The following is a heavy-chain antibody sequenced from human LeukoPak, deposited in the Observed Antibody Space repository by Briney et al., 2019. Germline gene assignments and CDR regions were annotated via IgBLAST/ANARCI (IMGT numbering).Heavy chain of an antibody. V-gene: IGHV4-38-2*02. J-gene: IGHJ4*02. Sequence: TSSETLSLTCTVSGYSISTGYYWDWIRQPPGKGLEWIGTFYHGGSTYYNPSLKSRVTISVDTSKNQFSLKLSSVTAADTAVYYCARRLKQQLISWGQGTLVTVSS. CDR1: GYSISTGYY. CDR3: ARRLKQQLIS. D-gene: IGHD6-13*01. CDR2: FYHGGST.